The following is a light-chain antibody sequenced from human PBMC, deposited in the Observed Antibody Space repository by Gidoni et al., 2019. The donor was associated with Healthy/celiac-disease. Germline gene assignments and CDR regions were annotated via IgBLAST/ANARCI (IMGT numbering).Light chain of an antibody. CDR2: GAS. J-gene: IGKJ4*01. CDR3: QQYGSSPRRLT. Sequence: EIVLTQSPGTLSLSPGERATLSCRASQSVSSSYLAWYQQKPGHAPRLLIYGASSRATGIPDRFSGSGSGTDFTLTISRLEPEDFAVYYCQQYGSSPRRLTFGGGTKVEIK. V-gene: IGKV3-20*01. CDR1: QSVSSSY.